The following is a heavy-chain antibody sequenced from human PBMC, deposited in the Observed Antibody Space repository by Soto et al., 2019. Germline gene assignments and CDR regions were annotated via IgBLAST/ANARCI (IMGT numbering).Heavy chain of an antibody. Sequence: PGGSLRLSCAASGFTFSSYGIHWVRQAPGKGLEWVALISYDGNTKYYADSVKGRFTISKDNSKNTLYLQMNSLRAEDTAVYYCAKRMTATQHFDYWGQGTLVTVSS. J-gene: IGHJ4*02. CDR2: ISYDGNTK. CDR1: GFTFSSYG. D-gene: IGHD1-1*01. V-gene: IGHV3-30*18. CDR3: AKRMTATQHFDY.